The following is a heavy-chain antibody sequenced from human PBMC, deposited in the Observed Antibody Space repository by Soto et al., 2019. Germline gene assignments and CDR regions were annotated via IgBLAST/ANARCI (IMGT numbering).Heavy chain of an antibody. V-gene: IGHV3-33*01. CDR3: ARGGGSNWFDP. CDR2: IWYDGSNK. CDR1: GFTFSSYG. J-gene: IGHJ5*02. D-gene: IGHD2-15*01. Sequence: GSLRLSCAASGFTFSSYGMHWVRQAPGKGLEWVAVIWYDGSNKYYADSVKGRFTISRDNSKNTLYLQMNSLRAEDTAVYYCARGGGSNWFDPWGQGTLVTVSS.